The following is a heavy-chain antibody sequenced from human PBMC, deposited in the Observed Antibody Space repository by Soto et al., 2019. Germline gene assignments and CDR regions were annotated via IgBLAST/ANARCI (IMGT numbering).Heavy chain of an antibody. CDR1: GFTFSEYD. CDR2: ISYLGTKS. CDR3: ARTDTGGTYFEF. Sequence: VQLLESGGHVVQPGESLRLSCTGSGFTFSEYDMHWVRQAPGKGLEWVALISYLGTKSEYADSVKGRFTISRDNFKKTVSLQMESLRVEDSAVYFCARTDTGGTYFEFWGRGTLVTVSS. J-gene: IGHJ4*02. V-gene: IGHV3-30*12. D-gene: IGHD3-16*01.